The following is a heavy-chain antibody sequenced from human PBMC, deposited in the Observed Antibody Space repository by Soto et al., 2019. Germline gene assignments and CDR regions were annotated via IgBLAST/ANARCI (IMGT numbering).Heavy chain of an antibody. Sequence: QLVQSGAEVKKPGSSVKVSCKAAGGAFSNHAISWVRQAPGQGLEWMGGIIPIFGTPMYAKEFKGRVTITAEKSMSTVYMELSSLRSEDTAVYYCARGDKVDVYMYGPYPYYDCSMDVWGQGTTVTVSS. CDR3: ARGDKVDVYMYGPYPYYDCSMDV. CDR2: IIPIFGTP. D-gene: IGHD3-3*01. J-gene: IGHJ6*02. V-gene: IGHV1-69*06. CDR1: GGAFSNHA.